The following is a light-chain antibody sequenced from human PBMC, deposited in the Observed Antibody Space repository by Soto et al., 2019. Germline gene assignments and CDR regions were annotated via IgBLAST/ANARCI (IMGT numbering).Light chain of an antibody. CDR1: NIGSKG. Sequence: VLTQPPSVSVAPGKTARITCGGNNIGSKGVHWYQQKPGQAPVLVIYYDSDRPSGIPERFSGSNSGNTATLTISRVEAGDEADYYCQVWDSSSDHPQVVFGGGTKLTVL. CDR2: YDS. CDR3: QVWDSSSDHPQVV. V-gene: IGLV3-21*04. J-gene: IGLJ2*01.